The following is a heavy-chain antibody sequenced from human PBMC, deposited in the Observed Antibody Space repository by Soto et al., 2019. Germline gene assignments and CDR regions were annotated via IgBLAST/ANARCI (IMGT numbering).Heavy chain of an antibody. CDR1: GFKFSGSG. CDR2: IWYDGKNK. J-gene: IGHJ3*02. CDR3: ARVPRDFNAFDI. Sequence: GGPLRLSCAASGFKFSGSGMRWVRQAPGKGLEWVAVIWYDGKNKYYPDSVKGRFTISRDNSKNTLYLQMNSLRAEDTAVYYCARVPRDFNAFDIWGQGTMVTVSS. D-gene: IGHD2-21*02. V-gene: IGHV3-33*01.